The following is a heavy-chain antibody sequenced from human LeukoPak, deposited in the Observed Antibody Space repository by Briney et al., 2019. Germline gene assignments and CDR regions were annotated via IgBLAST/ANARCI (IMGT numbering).Heavy chain of an antibody. Sequence: ASVKVSCKAAGYTFSSYEINWVRQATGQGLEWMGWMNPNSGNTAYAQEFQGRVTITRDTSIGTAYMELSNLSSEDTAIYYCARGVGCSGGSCYEDYYYMDVWGKGTTVTVSS. V-gene: IGHV1-8*03. CDR2: MNPNSGNT. CDR1: GYTFSSYE. J-gene: IGHJ6*03. CDR3: ARGVGCSGGSCYEDYYYMDV. D-gene: IGHD2-15*01.